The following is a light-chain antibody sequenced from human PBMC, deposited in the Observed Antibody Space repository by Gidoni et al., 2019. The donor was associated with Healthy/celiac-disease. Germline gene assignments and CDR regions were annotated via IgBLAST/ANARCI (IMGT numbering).Light chain of an antibody. CDR1: QSISSS. CDR3: QQSYSTPYT. V-gene: IGKV1-39*01. CDR2: AAS. Sequence: QMTQSPSSLSASGGDRVTITCRASQSISSSLNWYQQTPGQAHKLLIYAASSWQSGVPSRFRGSGSVTDFTLTISSLQPEDFATYYCQQSYSTPYTFGQGTKLEIK. J-gene: IGKJ2*01.